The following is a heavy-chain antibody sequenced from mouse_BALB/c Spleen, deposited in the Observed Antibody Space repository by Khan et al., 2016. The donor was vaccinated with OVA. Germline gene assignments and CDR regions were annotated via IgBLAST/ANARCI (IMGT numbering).Heavy chain of an antibody. CDR1: GYTFTNFG. CDR3: ARGLNYYGSWFAY. D-gene: IGHD1-1*01. Sequence: QIQLVQSGPELKKPGETVKISCKASGYTFTNFGMNWVKQAPGKALKWMGWINTSTGEPTYADDFKGRFAFSLEPYASTAYLQINNLKNEDIATYFCARGLNYYGSWFAYWGQGTLVTVSA. CDR2: INTSTGEP. J-gene: IGHJ3*01. V-gene: IGHV9-1*02.